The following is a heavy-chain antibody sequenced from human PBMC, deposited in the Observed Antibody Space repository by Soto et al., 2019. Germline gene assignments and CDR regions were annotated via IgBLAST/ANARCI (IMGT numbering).Heavy chain of an antibody. CDR3: AKPQNYYDSSGYYYDY. D-gene: IGHD3-22*01. CDR1: GFTFSSYA. J-gene: IGHJ4*02. Sequence: GESLKISCAASGFTFSSYAMSWVRQAPGKGLEWVSAISGSGGSTYYADSVKGRFTISRDNSKNTLYLQMNSLRAEDTAVYYCAKPQNYYDSSGYYYDYWGQGTLVTVSS. V-gene: IGHV3-23*01. CDR2: ISGSGGST.